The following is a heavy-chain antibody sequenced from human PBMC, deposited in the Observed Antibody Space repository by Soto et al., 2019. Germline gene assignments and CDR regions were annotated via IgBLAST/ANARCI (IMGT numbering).Heavy chain of an antibody. CDR2: IYHSVFT. CDR1: GGSMRNYY. Sequence: QVQLQESGPGLVKPSETLFLTCTVSGGSMRNYYWTWIRQPPGKGLEWIGYIYHSVFTNYNPSLKSGVTIAVDTSKNQFSLNLSSVTAADTAVYYCARRASEDGLDVWGQGTTVTVSS. J-gene: IGHJ6*02. V-gene: IGHV4-59*08. CDR3: ARRASEDGLDV.